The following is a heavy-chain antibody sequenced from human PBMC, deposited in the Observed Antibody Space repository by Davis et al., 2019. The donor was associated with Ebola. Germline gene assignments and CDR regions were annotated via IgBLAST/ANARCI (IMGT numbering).Heavy chain of an antibody. J-gene: IGHJ6*02. Sequence: PSETLSLTCAVSGASISSTNWWRWVRQSPGKGLEWIGEIYHSGSTNYNPSLKSRVTISVDKFKNQLSLKLRSVTAADTAVYYCAREDNWNDGGGMDVWGQGTTVTVSS. V-gene: IGHV4-4*02. CDR3: AREDNWNDGGGMDV. CDR1: GASISSTNW. D-gene: IGHD1-20*01. CDR2: IYHSGST.